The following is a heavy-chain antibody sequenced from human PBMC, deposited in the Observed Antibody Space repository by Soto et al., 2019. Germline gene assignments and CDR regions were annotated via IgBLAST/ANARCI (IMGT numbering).Heavy chain of an antibody. CDR2: ISGSDGST. D-gene: IGHD1-20*01. J-gene: IGHJ4*02. CDR1: GFTFSSYT. CDR3: AKGISGYNAPLDH. Sequence: EVQLLESGGGLIQPGGSLRLSCSASGFTFSSYTMNWVRQAPGKGLEWVSVISGSDGSTYYADSVKGRFTISRDNSKNTLYVQMNSLRAEDTAVYYCAKGISGYNAPLDHWGQGTRVTVSS. V-gene: IGHV3-23*01.